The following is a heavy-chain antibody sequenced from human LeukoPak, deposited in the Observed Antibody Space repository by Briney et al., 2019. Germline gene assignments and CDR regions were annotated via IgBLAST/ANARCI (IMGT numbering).Heavy chain of an antibody. CDR3: ARGYCTNGVCRGPPPYGMDV. CDR2: IYYSGGT. D-gene: IGHD2-8*01. CDR1: GGSISSGGYY. J-gene: IGHJ6*02. V-gene: IGHV4-31*03. Sequence: SQTLSLTCTVSGGSISSGGYYWSWIRQHPGKGLEWIGYIYYSGGTYYNPSLKSRVTISVDTSKNQFSLKLSSVTAADTAVYYCARGYCTNGVCRGPPPYGMDVWGQGTTVTVSS.